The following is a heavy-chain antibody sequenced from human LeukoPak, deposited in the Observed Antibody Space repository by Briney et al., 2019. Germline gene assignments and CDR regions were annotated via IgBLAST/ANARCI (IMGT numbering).Heavy chain of an antibody. J-gene: IGHJ5*02. CDR3: VRGNFGPAQWFDP. V-gene: IGHV3-9*01. Sequence: GGSLRLSCAASGFTFDDYAMHWVRQVPGKGLEWVSGISWNSGSTGYAGSVKGRFTMSRDNTKNSLYLQMNGLTPDDTALYYCVRGNFGPAQWFDPWGQGTLVTVSS. D-gene: IGHD3/OR15-3a*01. CDR1: GFTFDDYA. CDR2: ISWNSGST.